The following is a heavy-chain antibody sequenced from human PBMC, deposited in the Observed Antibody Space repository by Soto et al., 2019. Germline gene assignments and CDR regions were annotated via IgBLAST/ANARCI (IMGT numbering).Heavy chain of an antibody. J-gene: IGHJ4*02. D-gene: IGHD3-22*01. CDR1: GGTFSSYA. V-gene: IGHV1-69*13. CDR2: IIPIFGTA. CDR3: ARDRVGGYDSSGYYWSYFDY. Sequence: SVKVSCKASGGTFSSYAISWVRQAPGQGLEWMGGIIPIFGTANYAQKFQGRVTITADESTSTAYMELSSLRSEDTTVYYCARDRVGGYDSSGYYWSYFDYWGQGTLVTVSS.